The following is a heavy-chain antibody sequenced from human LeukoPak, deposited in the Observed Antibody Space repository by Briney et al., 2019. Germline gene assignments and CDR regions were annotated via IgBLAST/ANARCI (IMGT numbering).Heavy chain of an antibody. J-gene: IGHJ4*02. CDR2: ITSSGSSI. D-gene: IGHD1-26*01. Sequence: GGSLRLSCTASGFIFSSITMNWVRQAPGRGLEWVSSITSSGSSIYYADSVKGRFTISRDNAKNSLYLQMNSLRAEDTAVYYCARDRSIVGATPYFDYWGQGTLVTVSS. V-gene: IGHV3-21*01. CDR1: GFIFSSIT. CDR3: ARDRSIVGATPYFDY.